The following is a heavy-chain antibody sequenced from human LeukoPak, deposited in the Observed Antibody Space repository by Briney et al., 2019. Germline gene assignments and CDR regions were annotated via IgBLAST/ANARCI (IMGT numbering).Heavy chain of an antibody. D-gene: IGHD3-22*01. CDR2: IYPGDSDT. Sequence: GESLQISCKGSGYSFTSYWIGWVRQMPGKGLEWMGIIYPGDSDTRYSPSFQGQVTISADKSISTACLQWSSLKASDTAMYYCARPHYYDSRGLNTDYWGQGTLVTVSS. CDR1: GYSFTSYW. CDR3: ARPHYYDSRGLNTDY. J-gene: IGHJ4*02. V-gene: IGHV5-51*01.